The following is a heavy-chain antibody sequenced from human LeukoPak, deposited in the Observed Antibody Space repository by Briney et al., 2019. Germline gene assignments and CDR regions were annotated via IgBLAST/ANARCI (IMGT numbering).Heavy chain of an antibody. CDR1: GFIFSDHY. J-gene: IGHJ3*02. CDR2: TRNKVNSYTT. CDR3: TRRGTYSAIDI. V-gene: IGHV3-72*01. D-gene: IGHD3-16*01. Sequence: GGSLRLSCAVSGFIFSDHYMDWVRQAPGKGLEWVGRTRNKVNSYTTEYAASVKGRFTISRDDSKNSLHLQMNSLKTEDTAVYYCTRRGTYSAIDIWGQGTMVTVSS.